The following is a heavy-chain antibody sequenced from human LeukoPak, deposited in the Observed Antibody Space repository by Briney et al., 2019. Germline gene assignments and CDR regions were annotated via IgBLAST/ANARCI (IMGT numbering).Heavy chain of an antibody. CDR2: INPNSGDT. V-gene: IGHV1-2*02. J-gene: IGHJ4*02. Sequence: ASVKVSCNASGYIFTGYYMHWVRQAPGQGLEWMGWINPNSGDTNYAQKFQGRVTMTRDTSISTAYMELSRLRSDDTAVYYCARVRYRLAETYIDYWGQGTLVTVSS. CDR3: ARVRYRLAETYIDY. D-gene: IGHD3-16*01. CDR1: GYIFTGYY.